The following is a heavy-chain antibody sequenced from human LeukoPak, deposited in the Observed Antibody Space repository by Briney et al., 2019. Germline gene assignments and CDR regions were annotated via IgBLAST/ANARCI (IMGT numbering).Heavy chain of an antibody. J-gene: IGHJ4*02. CDR3: ARTVDYGGNFVGNY. Sequence: ASVKVSCKASGYTFTGYYIHWVRQAPGQGLEWLGWINPNSGGTNYAQKFQGRVTITADESTSTAYMELSSLRSEDTAVYYCARTVDYGGNFVGNYWGQGTLVTVSS. CDR2: INPNSGGT. D-gene: IGHD4-23*01. CDR1: GYTFTGYY. V-gene: IGHV1-2*02.